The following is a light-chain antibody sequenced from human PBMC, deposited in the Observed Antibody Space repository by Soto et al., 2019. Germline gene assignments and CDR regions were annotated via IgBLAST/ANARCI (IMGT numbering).Light chain of an antibody. J-gene: IGKJ2*03. CDR1: QRVTNNY. Sequence: EIVLTQSPGTLSLSPGERVTLSCRASQRVTNNYLAWFQQKPGQPPRLLIHAASTRAVGIPVRFSGGGSRTDFTLAISRLEPEDFAVYYCQQYGNSAYSFGRGTKVAMK. CDR3: QQYGNSAYS. CDR2: AAS. V-gene: IGKV3-20*01.